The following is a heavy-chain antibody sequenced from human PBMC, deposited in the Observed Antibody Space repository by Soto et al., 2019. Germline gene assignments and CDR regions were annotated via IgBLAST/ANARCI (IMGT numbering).Heavy chain of an antibody. CDR1: GGSVSSGSYY. D-gene: IGHD3-22*01. J-gene: IGHJ3*02. CDR2: IYYSGST. CDR3: ARAGGITMIVVALSDTFDI. V-gene: IGHV4-61*01. Sequence: SETLSLTCTVSGGSVSSGSYYWSWIRQPPGKGLEWVGYIYYSGSTNYNPSLKSRVTISVDTSKNQFSLKLSSVTAADTAVYYCARAGGITMIVVALSDTFDIWGQGTMVTVSS.